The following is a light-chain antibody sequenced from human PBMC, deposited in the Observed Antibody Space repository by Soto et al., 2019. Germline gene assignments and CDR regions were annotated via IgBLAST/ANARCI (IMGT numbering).Light chain of an antibody. J-gene: IGKJ1*01. CDR3: QHYHHHSVA. Sequence: DIQMTQSPSTLSGSVGDRVIITCRAWQTISSWLARNQQKPSKAPKLLIYKASTLKSRVPSMFSDSGSRTEFTRTISSLQPDDFATYHCQHYHHHSVALGHGT. V-gene: IGKV1-5*03. CDR2: KAS. CDR1: QTISSW.